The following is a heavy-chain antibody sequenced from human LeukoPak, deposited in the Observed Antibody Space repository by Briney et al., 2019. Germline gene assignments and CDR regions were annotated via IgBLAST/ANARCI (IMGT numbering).Heavy chain of an antibody. V-gene: IGHV3-48*02. D-gene: IGHD2-8*02. CDR1: GFTFRSYS. CDR3: ARRYCTGDTCFLDF. J-gene: IGHJ4*02. Sequence: RGSLRLSCAASGFTFRSYSMNWVRQAPGKGLEWVSYISSSIITIYYADSVKGRFTISRDNAKNSLYLQMNSLRDEDTAVYYCARRYCTGDTCFLDFWGQGTLVTVSS. CDR2: ISSSIITI.